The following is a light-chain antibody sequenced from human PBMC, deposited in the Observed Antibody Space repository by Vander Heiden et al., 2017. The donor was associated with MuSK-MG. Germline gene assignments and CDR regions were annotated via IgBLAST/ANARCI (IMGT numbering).Light chain of an antibody. J-gene: IGLJ2*01. CDR3: QVQASRSDHVG. Sequence: SYVLTQPPSVSVAPGQTARISCGGNNIGTKSVHWYQQKPGQAPVLVVDDDSDRPSGIPERFACSNSGKTASPTLTRVEAGEEADDYWQVQASRSDHVGFGGGNKLTVL. V-gene: IGLV3-21*02. CDR1: NIGTKS. CDR2: DDS.